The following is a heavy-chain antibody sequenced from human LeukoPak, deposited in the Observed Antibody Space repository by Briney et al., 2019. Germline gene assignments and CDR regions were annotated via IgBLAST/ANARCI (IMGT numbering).Heavy chain of an antibody. Sequence: PSETLSLTCTVSGGSISSYYWSWIRQPPGKGLEWIGYIGYSGSTNYNPSLKSRVTISVDTSRNQFSLKLSSVTAADTAVYYCARGSGTFYYDSSGYLNWFDPWGQGTLVTASS. CDR1: GGSISSYY. CDR2: IGYSGST. D-gene: IGHD3-22*01. CDR3: ARGSGTFYYDSSGYLNWFDP. V-gene: IGHV4-59*08. J-gene: IGHJ5*02.